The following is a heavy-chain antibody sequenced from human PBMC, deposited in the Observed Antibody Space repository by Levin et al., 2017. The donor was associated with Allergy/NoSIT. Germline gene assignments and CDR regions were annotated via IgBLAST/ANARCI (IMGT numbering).Heavy chain of an antibody. Sequence: SCAASGFDFSGYGMHWIRQAPGKGLEWVAVISHHGRNKYYADSVKGRFTISRDNSKNTLYLQVISLRPEDTAVYYCAKDIRLNGGSPGEFYFDSWGQGTLVTVSS. D-gene: IGHD2-8*01. V-gene: IGHV3-30*18. J-gene: IGHJ4*02. CDR3: AKDIRLNGGSPGEFYFDS. CDR2: ISHHGRNK. CDR1: GFDFSGYG.